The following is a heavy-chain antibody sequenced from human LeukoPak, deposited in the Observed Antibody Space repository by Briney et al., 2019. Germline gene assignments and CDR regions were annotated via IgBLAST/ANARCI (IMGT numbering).Heavy chain of an antibody. CDR1: GYTLTELS. Sequence: ASVKVSCKVSGYTLTELSMHWVRQAPGKGLEWMGGFDPEDGETIYAQKSQGRVTMTEDTSTDTAYMELSSLRSEDTAVYYCATDLSGPNYFDYWGQGTLVTVSS. V-gene: IGHV1-24*01. D-gene: IGHD6-25*01. CDR3: ATDLSGPNYFDY. J-gene: IGHJ4*02. CDR2: FDPEDGET.